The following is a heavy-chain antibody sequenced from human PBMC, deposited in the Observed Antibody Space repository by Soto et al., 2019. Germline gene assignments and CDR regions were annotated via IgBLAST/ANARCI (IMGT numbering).Heavy chain of an antibody. D-gene: IGHD2-2*02. CDR1: GDTIGSYY. CDR3: ARGSCSSASCYTGDY. CDR2: IYFTGST. Sequence: QVQLQESGPGLVKPSETLSLTCTVSGDTIGSYYWSWIRQPPGKGLEWIGYIYFTGSTNYNPSLKSRVTISVDTSKNQFSLNLSSVTAADTAVYYCARGSCSSASCYTGDYWGQGTLVTVSS. V-gene: IGHV4-59*01. J-gene: IGHJ4*02.